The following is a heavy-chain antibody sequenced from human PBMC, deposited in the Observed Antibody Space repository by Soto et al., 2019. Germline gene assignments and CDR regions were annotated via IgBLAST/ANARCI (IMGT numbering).Heavy chain of an antibody. Sequence: PSETLSLTCSVSDGSISSYCWSWIRQPPGKGLEWIGNIYYSGSTNYNPSLKSRVTISVDTSKNQFSLKLNSVTAADTAVYFCARGYSADFDFWSASYYSDYWGQGTLVTVSS. CDR2: IYYSGST. CDR1: DGSISSYC. V-gene: IGHV4-59*01. J-gene: IGHJ4*02. CDR3: ARGYSADFDFWSASYYSDY. D-gene: IGHD3-3*01.